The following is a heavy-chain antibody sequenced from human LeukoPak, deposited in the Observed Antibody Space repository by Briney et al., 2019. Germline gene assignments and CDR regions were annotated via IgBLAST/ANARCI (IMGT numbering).Heavy chain of an antibody. V-gene: IGHV3-74*01. J-gene: IGHJ6*03. CDR1: GFTFSNYW. CDR2: IKSDGSST. Sequence: PGGSLRLSCAAFGFTFSNYWMHWVRQAPGKGLVWVSRIKSDGSSTNYADSVKGRFTISRDNAKNSLYLQMNSLRAEDTAVYYCAKDRGKAMEAYYYYYMDVWGKGTTVTISS. CDR3: AKDRGKAMEAYYYYYMDV. D-gene: IGHD3-3*01.